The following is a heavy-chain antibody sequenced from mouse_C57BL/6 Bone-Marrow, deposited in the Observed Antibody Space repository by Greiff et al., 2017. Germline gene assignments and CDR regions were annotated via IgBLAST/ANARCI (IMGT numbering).Heavy chain of an antibody. D-gene: IGHD1-1*01. V-gene: IGHV5-4*01. CDR2: ISDGGSYT. J-gene: IGHJ3*01. CDR3: ARDRFITTVGERFAY. Sequence: EVHLVESGGGLVKPGGSLKLSCAASGFTFSSYAMSWVRQTPEKRLEWVATISDGGSYTYYPDNVKGRFTISRDNAKNNLYLQMSHLKSEDTAMYYGARDRFITTVGERFAYWSQGTLVTVSA. CDR1: GFTFSSYA.